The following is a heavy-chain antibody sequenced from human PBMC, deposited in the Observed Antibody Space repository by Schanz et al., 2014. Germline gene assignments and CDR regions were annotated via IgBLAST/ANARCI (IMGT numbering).Heavy chain of an antibody. CDR2: IHSTGGTT. CDR1: EYTFTRHY. V-gene: IGHV1-46*01. CDR3: ARDKGGYYPFDY. J-gene: IGHJ4*02. Sequence: QLLLVQSGAEVRKPGASVKVSCKASEYTFTRHYMHWVRQAPGQGLEWMGIIHSTGGTTSHAQKFQGRVTMTRDTSTSTVYMELSSLRSDDTAVYYCARDKGGYYPFDYWGQGTLVTVSS. D-gene: IGHD3-3*01.